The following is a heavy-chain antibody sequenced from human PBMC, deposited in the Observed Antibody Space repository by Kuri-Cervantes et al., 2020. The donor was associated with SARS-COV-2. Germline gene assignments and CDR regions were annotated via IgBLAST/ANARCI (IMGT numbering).Heavy chain of an antibody. CDR2: IYYSRST. CDR3: ARQGTIVVVPAALKTYFDY. CDR1: GGSISSSSYY. Sequence: SETLSLTCTVSGGSISSSSYYWGWIRQPPGKGLEWIGSIYYSRSTYYNPSLKSRVTISVDTSKNQFSLKLSSVTAADTAVYYCARQGTIVVVPAALKTYFDYWGQGTLVTVSS. J-gene: IGHJ4*02. V-gene: IGHV4-39*01. D-gene: IGHD2-2*01.